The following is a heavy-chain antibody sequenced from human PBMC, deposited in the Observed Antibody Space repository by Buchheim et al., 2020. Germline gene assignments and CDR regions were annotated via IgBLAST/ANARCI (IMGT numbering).Heavy chain of an antibody. V-gene: IGHV1-69*01. Sequence: QVQLVQSGAEVKKPGSSVKVSCKASGGTFSRYAISWVRQAPGQGLEWMGGIIPLFGTANYAQKFQGRVTITADESTTTAYRGLGSRRSEDTAVFYCGGASGQLTGDPYFDYWGQGTL. CDR3: GGASGQLTGDPYFDY. CDR2: IIPLFGTA. J-gene: IGHJ4*02. D-gene: IGHD7-27*01. CDR1: GGTFSRYA.